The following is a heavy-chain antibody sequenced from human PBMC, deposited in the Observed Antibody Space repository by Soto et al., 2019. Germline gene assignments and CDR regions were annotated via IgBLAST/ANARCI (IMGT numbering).Heavy chain of an antibody. CDR3: AVGGAAARRDPQRGENWFDP. V-gene: IGHV3-7*01. CDR1: GFTFSSYW. D-gene: IGHD1-26*01. Sequence: PGGSLTLSCAASGFTFSSYWMSWVRQAPGKGLEWVANIKQDGSEKYYVDPVKDRFTISRDNAKNSLYLQMTSLRAEDTAVYYCAVGGAAARRDPQRGENWFDPWGQGTLVTVSS. J-gene: IGHJ5*02. CDR2: IKQDGSEK.